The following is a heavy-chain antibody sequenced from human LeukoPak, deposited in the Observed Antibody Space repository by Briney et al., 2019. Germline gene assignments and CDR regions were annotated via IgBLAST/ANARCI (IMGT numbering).Heavy chain of an antibody. V-gene: IGHV3-74*01. J-gene: IGHJ4*02. CDR1: GFTFSSYW. Sequence: PGGSLRLSCAASGFTFSSYWMHWVRQAPGKGLVWVSRINSDGSSTSYADSVKGRFTISRDNAKNTLYLQMNSLRAEDTAVYYCARTTYDILTGTNSYYFDYWGQGTLVTVSS. CDR3: ARTTYDILTGTNSYYFDY. D-gene: IGHD3-9*01. CDR2: INSDGSST.